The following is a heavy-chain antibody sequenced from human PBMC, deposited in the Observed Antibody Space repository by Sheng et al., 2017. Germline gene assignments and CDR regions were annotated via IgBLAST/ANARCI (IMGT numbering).Heavy chain of an antibody. V-gene: IGHV4-34*01. CDR1: GGSFTAYY. CDR2: IHHSGVT. J-gene: IGHJ3*02. D-gene: IGHD3-16*01. CDR3: ARQGGLRRWVQENAFDI. Sequence: QVQLQQWGAGLLKPSETLSLTCAVYGGSFTAYYFSWIRQPPGKGLEWIGEIHHSGVTNYNPSLKSRVTMSVDTSKNQFSLRLSSVTAADTAVYYCARQGGLRRWVQENAFDIWGQGDKWSPSLQ.